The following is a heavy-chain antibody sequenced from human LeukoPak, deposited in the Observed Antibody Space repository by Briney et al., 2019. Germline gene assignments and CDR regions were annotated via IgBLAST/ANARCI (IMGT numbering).Heavy chain of an antibody. CDR2: IYSGGTT. V-gene: IGHV3-53*01. CDR1: GFTVSSNY. J-gene: IGHJ3*02. CDR3: ARRLYIVRGAFDI. Sequence: GGSLRLSCAASGFTVSSNYMSWVRQAPGKGLEWVSVIYSGGTTYYADSVKGRFTISRDNSKNTVHLQMNNLRAEDTAMYFCARRLYIVRGAFDIWAKGQWSPSLQ. D-gene: IGHD2/OR15-2a*01.